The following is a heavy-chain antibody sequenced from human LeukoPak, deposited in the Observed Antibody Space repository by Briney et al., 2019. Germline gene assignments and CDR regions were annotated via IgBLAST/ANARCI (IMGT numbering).Heavy chain of an antibody. J-gene: IGHJ5*02. V-gene: IGHV1-2*02. CDR2: INPKTSGT. Sequence: ASVKVSCKAFGYTFDDYFIHWVRQAPGQGLEWMGWINPKTSGTTYTQNFQGRVTMTWDKSIATAYMDLRRLTSDDTAVYFCTRAYEYGWFDPWGQGTQVIVSS. CDR3: TRAYEYGWFDP. D-gene: IGHD4/OR15-4a*01. CDR1: GYTFDDYF.